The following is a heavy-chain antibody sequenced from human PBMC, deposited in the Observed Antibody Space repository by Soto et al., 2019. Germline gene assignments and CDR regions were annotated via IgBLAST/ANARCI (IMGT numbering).Heavy chain of an antibody. V-gene: IGHV4-4*02. CDR2: IFHGGST. CDR3: ARDEGYGSRFGLDV. CDR1: GDSISSSNW. D-gene: IGHD5-18*01. Sequence: QVQLQESGPGLVEPSGTLSLTCAVSGDSISSSNWWSWVRQSPGKGLEWIGDIFHGGSTNYNPSLKSRVTISVDKSDNQFSLKLNSVTAADTAVYYCARDEGYGSRFGLDVWGQGTTVTVSS. J-gene: IGHJ6*02.